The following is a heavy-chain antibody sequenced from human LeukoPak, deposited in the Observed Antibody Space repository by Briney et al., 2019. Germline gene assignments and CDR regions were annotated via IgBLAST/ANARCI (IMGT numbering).Heavy chain of an antibody. D-gene: IGHD3-3*01. CDR3: ARCPDFWSGYADY. V-gene: IGHV3-7*01. J-gene: IGHJ4*02. CDR1: GFTFSSYA. CDR2: IKQDGSEK. Sequence: QPGRSLRLSCAASGFTFSSYAVHWVRQAPGKGLEWVANIKQDGSEKYYVDSVKGRFTISRDNAKNSLYLQMNSLRAEDTAVYYCARCPDFWSGYADYWGQGTLVTVSS.